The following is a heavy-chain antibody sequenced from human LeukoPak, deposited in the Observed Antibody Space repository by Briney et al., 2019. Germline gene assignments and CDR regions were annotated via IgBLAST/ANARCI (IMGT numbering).Heavy chain of an antibody. CDR2: ISGSGGST. J-gene: IGHJ4*02. CDR3: AKAGTTYYYDSSGLYYFDY. V-gene: IGHV3-23*01. CDR1: GFTFSSYA. Sequence: PGGSLRLSCAASGFTFSSYAMSWVRQAPGKGLEWVSAISGSGGSTYYADSVKGRFTISRDNSKNTLYLQMNSLRAEDTAVYYCAKAGTTYYYDSSGLYYFDYWGQGTLVTVSS. D-gene: IGHD3-22*01.